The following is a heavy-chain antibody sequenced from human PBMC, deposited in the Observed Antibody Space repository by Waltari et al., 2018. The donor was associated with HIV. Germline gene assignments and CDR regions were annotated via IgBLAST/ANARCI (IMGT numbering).Heavy chain of an antibody. V-gene: IGHV3-64D*06. D-gene: IGHD2-2*01. CDR3: VKGPDIVVAYYFDY. CDR1: GFTFSSYA. Sequence: EVQLVESGGGLVQPGGSLRLSCSASGFTFSSYAMHWVRQAPGKGLEYVSAISSNGGSTYYADSVKGRFTISRDNSKNTLYLQMSSLRAEDTAVYYCVKGPDIVVAYYFDYWGQGTLVTVSS. J-gene: IGHJ4*02. CDR2: ISSNGGST.